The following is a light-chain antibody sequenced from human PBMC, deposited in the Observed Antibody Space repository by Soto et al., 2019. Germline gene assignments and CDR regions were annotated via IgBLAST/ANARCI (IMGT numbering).Light chain of an antibody. J-gene: IGKJ5*01. V-gene: IGKV1-39*01. CDR2: AAS. CDR1: QSISSY. CDR3: QQSYSTPVT. Sequence: DIQMTQSPSSLSASVGDRVTITCRASQSISSYLNWYQQKPGKAPKLLIYAASSLQSGVPSRFSGSGSGTDFTLTISSLQPEDFATYSCQQSYSTPVTFGQGTLMEIK.